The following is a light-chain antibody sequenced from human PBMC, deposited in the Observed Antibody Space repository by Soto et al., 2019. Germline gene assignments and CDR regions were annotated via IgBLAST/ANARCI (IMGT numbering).Light chain of an antibody. J-gene: IGKJ3*01. Sequence: DIQMTQSPSYVSASVGDRVTITCRASHDIGSWLAWFQQKPGKAPKLLIFAASSLPRGVPSRFSGSESETHFTLTISSLQPDDFATYYCQQAYDFPFTFGPGTTL. CDR3: QQAYDFPFT. CDR1: HDIGSW. CDR2: AAS. V-gene: IGKV1-12*01.